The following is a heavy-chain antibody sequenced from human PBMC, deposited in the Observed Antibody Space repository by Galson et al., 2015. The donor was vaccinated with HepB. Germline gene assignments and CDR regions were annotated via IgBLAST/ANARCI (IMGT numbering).Heavy chain of an antibody. CDR2: ISSRSSTI. V-gene: IGHV3-48*01. Sequence: SLRLSCAASGFTFGDYTMNWVRQAPGKGPEWLSSISSRSSTIYYADSVKGRFTISRDNDRQSLFLQMNSLGVEDSALYFCARDPLVAITYFDYWGHGTLVTVSS. CDR3: ARDPLVAITYFDY. CDR1: GFTFGDYT. J-gene: IGHJ4*01. D-gene: IGHD5-12*01.